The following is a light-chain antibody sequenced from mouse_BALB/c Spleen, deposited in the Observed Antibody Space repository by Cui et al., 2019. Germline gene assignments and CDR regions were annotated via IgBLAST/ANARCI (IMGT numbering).Light chain of an antibody. CDR2: RAN. CDR3: LQYDEFPYT. J-gene: IGKJ2*01. Sequence: DIKMTQSPSSMCASLGERVTITCKASQDINSYLSWFQQKPGKSPKTLIYRANRLVDGVPSRFSGSGSGQDYSLTISSLEYEDMGIYYCLQYDEFPYTFGGGTKLEIK. CDR1: QDINSY. V-gene: IGKV14-111*01.